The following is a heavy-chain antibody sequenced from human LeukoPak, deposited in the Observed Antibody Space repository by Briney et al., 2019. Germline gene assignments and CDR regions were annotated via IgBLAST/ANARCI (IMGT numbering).Heavy chain of an antibody. CDR3: ARGPGYCSSTSCYAEPEFDY. CDR2: INPSGGST. V-gene: IGHV1-46*01. J-gene: IGHJ4*02. D-gene: IGHD2-2*01. CDR1: GYTFTSYY. Sequence: GASVKVSCKASGYTFTSYYMHWVRQAPGQGLEWMGIINPSGGSTSYAQKFQGRVTMTRDTSTSTVYMELSSLRSEDTAVYYCARGPGYCSSTSCYAEPEFDYWGQGTLVTVSS.